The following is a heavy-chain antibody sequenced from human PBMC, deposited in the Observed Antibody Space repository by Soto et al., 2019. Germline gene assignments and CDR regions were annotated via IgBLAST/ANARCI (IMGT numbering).Heavy chain of an antibody. CDR1: GYSFIDYY. CDR2: ISPKSAGT. CDR3: ARPPGYISDWYYFDL. J-gene: IGHJ4*02. V-gene: IGHV1-2*02. D-gene: IGHD3-9*01. Sequence: QVHLVQSGAEVKKPGASVKVSCEASGYSFIDYYIHWVRQAPGHGFEWMGRISPKSAGTDYAKKFEDRVTLTWDTSLNTAYMELSSLKSDDTAVYYCARPPGYISDWYYFDLWGQGTRVTVSS.